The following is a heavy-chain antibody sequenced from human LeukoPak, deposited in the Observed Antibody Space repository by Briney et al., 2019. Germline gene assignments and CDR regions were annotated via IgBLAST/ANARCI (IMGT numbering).Heavy chain of an antibody. CDR2: IYYSGST. CDR1: GGSISSYY. D-gene: IGHD6-13*01. V-gene: IGHV4-59*01. CDR3: ARAPPAAGLYYFDY. J-gene: IGHJ4*02. Sequence: SQTLSLTCTVSGGSISSYYWSWIRQPPGKGLEWIGYIYYSGSTNYNPSLKSRVTISVDTSKNQFSLKLSSVTAADTAVYYCARAPPAAGLYYFDYWGQGTLVTVSS.